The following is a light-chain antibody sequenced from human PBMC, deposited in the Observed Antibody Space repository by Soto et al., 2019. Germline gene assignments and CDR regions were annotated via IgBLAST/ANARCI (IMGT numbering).Light chain of an antibody. CDR3: AAWDAGVSGPA. CDR2: RNN. J-gene: IGLJ2*01. Sequence: QSVLTQPPSASGTPVQRVTSSCSGSSSNIGSKYVYWYQQLPGTAPKLLMYRNNQRPSGVPDRFSGSKSGTSASLAISGLRSEDEADYYCAAWDAGVSGPAFGGGTKVTVL. V-gene: IGLV1-47*01. CDR1: SSNIGSKY.